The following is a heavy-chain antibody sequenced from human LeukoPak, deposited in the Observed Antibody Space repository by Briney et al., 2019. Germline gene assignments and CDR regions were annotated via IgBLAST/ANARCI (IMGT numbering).Heavy chain of an antibody. Sequence: GGSLRLSCAASGFTFSSYGMHWVRQAPGKGLEWVAVISYDGSNKYYADSVKGRFTISRDNSKNTLYLQMNSLRAEDTAVYYCAKRGEYSYGCDYWGQGTLVTVSS. V-gene: IGHV3-30*18. CDR2: ISYDGSNK. CDR1: GFTFSSYG. CDR3: AKRGEYSYGCDY. J-gene: IGHJ4*02. D-gene: IGHD5-18*01.